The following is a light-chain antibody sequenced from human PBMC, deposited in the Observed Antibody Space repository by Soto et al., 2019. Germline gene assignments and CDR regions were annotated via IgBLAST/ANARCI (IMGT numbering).Light chain of an antibody. Sequence: DVQMTQSRSSLSATVGDRVTITCRASQSISTYLNWYQQKPGKAPKLLIYNTSNLQSGVPSRFSGSGSGADFTLTISSLHPDDFATYYCQQSYSTPPITFGQGTRLEIK. CDR1: QSISTY. J-gene: IGKJ5*01. CDR3: QQSYSTPPIT. CDR2: NTS. V-gene: IGKV1-39*01.